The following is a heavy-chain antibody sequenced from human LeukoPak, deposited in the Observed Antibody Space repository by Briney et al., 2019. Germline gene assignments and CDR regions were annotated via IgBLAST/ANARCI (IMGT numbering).Heavy chain of an antibody. CDR2: ISGSGGTT. D-gene: IGHD1-26*01. CDR1: GFTFSTYD. J-gene: IGHJ4*02. CDR3: AKDSSSGTYFDY. Sequence: GGSLRLSCAVSGFTFSTYDMSWVRQAPGKGLEWVSAISGSGGTTYYADSVKGRFTISRDNSKNTLYLQLKSLRAGDTAVYYCAKDSSSGTYFDYWGQGTLVTVSS. V-gene: IGHV3-23*01.